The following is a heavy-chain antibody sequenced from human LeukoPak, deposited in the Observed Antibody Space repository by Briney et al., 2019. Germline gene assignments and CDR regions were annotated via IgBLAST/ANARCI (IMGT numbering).Heavy chain of an antibody. CDR2: IYYSGNT. CDR3: AREYCGGDCYSD. CDR1: GDSINSGEHY. J-gene: IGHJ4*02. Sequence: SQTLSLTCTVSGDSINSGEHYWSWVRQAPGKGLEWIGHIYYSGNTYYNPSLKSRLTISIDTSKSQVSLNLRSVTAADTAVYYCAREYCGGDCYSDWGQGTLVTVSS. V-gene: IGHV4-30-4*01. D-gene: IGHD2-21*02.